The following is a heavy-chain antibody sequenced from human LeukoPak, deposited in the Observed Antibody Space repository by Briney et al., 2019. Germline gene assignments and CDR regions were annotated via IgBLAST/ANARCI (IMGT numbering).Heavy chain of an antibody. Sequence: GGSLRLSCAASGFTFDDYAMHWVRQAPGKVLEWVSLISGDGGSTYYADSVKGRFTISRDNSKNSLYLQMNSLRTEDTALYYCAKARNYGGNSEGIDYWGQGTLVTVSS. CDR1: GFTFDDYA. V-gene: IGHV3-43*02. J-gene: IGHJ4*02. D-gene: IGHD4-23*01. CDR2: ISGDGGST. CDR3: AKARNYGGNSEGIDY.